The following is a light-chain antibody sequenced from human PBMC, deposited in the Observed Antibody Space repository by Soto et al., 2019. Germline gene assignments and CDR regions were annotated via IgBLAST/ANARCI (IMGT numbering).Light chain of an antibody. J-gene: IGKJ1*01. CDR3: QQYNYLWT. CDR1: QSIGSS. CDR2: EAS. V-gene: IGKV1-5*03. Sequence: DTQMTQSTSTLSASVGDRVTVTCRASQSIGSSLAWYQQKPGKAPKLLIYEASRVESGVPSRFSGSGSGTEFTLTISSLQPDDFATYYCQQYNYLWTFGQGTRVEIK.